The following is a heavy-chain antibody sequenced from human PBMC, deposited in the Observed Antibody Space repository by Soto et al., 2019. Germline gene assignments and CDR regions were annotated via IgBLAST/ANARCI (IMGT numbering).Heavy chain of an antibody. V-gene: IGHV4-4*07. CDR3: VRDGTKTLRDWFDP. J-gene: IGHJ5*02. Sequence: SETLSLTCTVSGASIDAFYWIWIRKSAGKGLEWIGRIYATGTTDYNPSLKSRVMMSVDTSKKQFSLKLRSVTAADTAVYYCVRDGTKTLRDWFDPWGQGMSVTVSS. D-gene: IGHD1-1*01. CDR1: GASIDAFY. CDR2: IYATGTT.